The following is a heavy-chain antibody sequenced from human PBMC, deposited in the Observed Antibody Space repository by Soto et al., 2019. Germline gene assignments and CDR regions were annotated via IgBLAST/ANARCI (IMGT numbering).Heavy chain of an antibody. J-gene: IGHJ4*02. D-gene: IGHD6-19*01. V-gene: IGHV3-23*01. CDR2: ISGSGDYT. CDR3: AKVLKAVAGTYDY. Sequence: VQLLESGGGLVQPGGSLRLSCAASGFTFSIYAMSWVRQAPGKGLEWVSAISGSGDYTYYADSVKGRFAISRDNSKNTLYLQMNSLRAEDTAVYYCAKVLKAVAGTYDYWGRGTLVTVSS. CDR1: GFTFSIYA.